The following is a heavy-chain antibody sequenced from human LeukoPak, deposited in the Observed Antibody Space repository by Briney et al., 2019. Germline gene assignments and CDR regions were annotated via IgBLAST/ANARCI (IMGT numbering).Heavy chain of an antibody. CDR2: IYYSGST. Sequence: SETLSLTCTVSGGSISSSSYYWGGIRQPPGKGLEWIGSIYYSGSTYYNPSLKSRVTISVDTSKNQFSLKLSSVTAADTALYYCASVAVARYWYFDLWGRGTLVTVSS. V-gene: IGHV4-39*07. CDR1: GGSISSSSYY. J-gene: IGHJ2*01. CDR3: ASVAVARYWYFDL. D-gene: IGHD6-19*01.